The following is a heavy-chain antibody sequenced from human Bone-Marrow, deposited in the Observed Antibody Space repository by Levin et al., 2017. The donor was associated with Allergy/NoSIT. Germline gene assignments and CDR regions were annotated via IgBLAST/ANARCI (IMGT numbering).Heavy chain of an antibody. D-gene: IGHD4-17*01. J-gene: IGHJ4*02. CDR3: ANLYGDYEAY. CDR1: GFTFSNHA. V-gene: IGHV3-23*01. CDR2: IAGDGST. Sequence: GGSLRLSCAPSGFTFSNHAMHWARQAPGKGLEWVSAIAGDGSTYYAGSVRGRFTISTDISKNTLYLQMNSLRAEDTAIYYCANLYGDYEAYWGQGTLVT.